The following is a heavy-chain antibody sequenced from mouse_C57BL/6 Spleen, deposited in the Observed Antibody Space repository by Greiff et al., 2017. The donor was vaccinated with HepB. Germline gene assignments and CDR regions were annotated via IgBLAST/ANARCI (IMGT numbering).Heavy chain of an antibody. D-gene: IGHD2-5*01. Sequence: VKLQQSGPELVKPGASVKISCKASGYAFSSSWMNWVKQRPGKGLEWIGRIYPGDGDTNYNGKFKGKATLTADTSSSTAYMQLSSLTSEDSAVSFCARSPYSNCLYYFDYWGQGTTLTVSS. J-gene: IGHJ2*01. V-gene: IGHV1-82*01. CDR2: IYPGDGDT. CDR3: ARSPYSNCLYYFDY. CDR1: GYAFSSSW.